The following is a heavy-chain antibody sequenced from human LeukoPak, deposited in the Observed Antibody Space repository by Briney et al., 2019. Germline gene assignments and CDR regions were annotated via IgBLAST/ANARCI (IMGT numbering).Heavy chain of an antibody. CDR1: GVSISSYY. V-gene: IGHV4-4*07. CDR2: IYTSGST. Sequence: PSETLSLTCTVSGVSISSYYWSWIRQPAGKGLEWIGRIYTSGSTNYNPSLKSRVTMSVDTSKNQFSLKLSSVTAADTAVYYCARDRARGSYLFDYWGQGTLVTVSS. D-gene: IGHD1-26*01. J-gene: IGHJ4*02. CDR3: ARDRARGSYLFDY.